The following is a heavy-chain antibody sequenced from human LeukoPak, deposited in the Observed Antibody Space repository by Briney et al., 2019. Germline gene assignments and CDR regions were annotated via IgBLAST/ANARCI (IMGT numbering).Heavy chain of an antibody. V-gene: IGHV3-30*18. Sequence: PGRSLRLSCAASGFTFSSYGMHWVSQAPGKGLEWVAVISYDGSNKYYADSVKGRFTISRDNSKNTLYLQMNSLRAEDTAVYYCAKDDRGLLWFGELSLDYWGQGTLVTVSS. CDR3: AKDDRGLLWFGELSLDY. CDR2: ISYDGSNK. D-gene: IGHD3-10*01. CDR1: GFTFSSYG. J-gene: IGHJ4*02.